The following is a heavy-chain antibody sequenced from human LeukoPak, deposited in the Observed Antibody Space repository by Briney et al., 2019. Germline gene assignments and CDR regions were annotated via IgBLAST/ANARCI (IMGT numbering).Heavy chain of an antibody. Sequence: ASVKVSCKASGYTFTSYGISWVRQAPGQGLEWMGWISPYNGNTKNAQKFQGRVTMTTDTSTSTAYMELRSLRFDDTAVYYCGRVPSSLYDFWSGYFIDYWGQETLVTVSS. D-gene: IGHD3-3*01. V-gene: IGHV1-18*01. J-gene: IGHJ4*02. CDR2: ISPYNGNT. CDR3: GRVPSSLYDFWSGYFIDY. CDR1: GYTFTSYG.